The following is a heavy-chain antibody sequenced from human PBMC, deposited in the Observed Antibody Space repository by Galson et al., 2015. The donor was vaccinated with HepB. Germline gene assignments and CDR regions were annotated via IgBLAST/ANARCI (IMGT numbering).Heavy chain of an antibody. V-gene: IGHV3-11*01. D-gene: IGHD6-13*01. J-gene: IGHJ4*02. CDR2: ISNTGSTI. CDR3: ARGSSSWYRSHDH. Sequence: SLRLSCAASGFTFSDYYMSWIRQAPGKGLEWVSYISNTGSTIYYADSVKGRFTISRDNAKNSLYLQMNSLRAEDTAVFYSARGSSSWYRSHDHWGQGTLVTVSS. CDR1: GFTFSDYY.